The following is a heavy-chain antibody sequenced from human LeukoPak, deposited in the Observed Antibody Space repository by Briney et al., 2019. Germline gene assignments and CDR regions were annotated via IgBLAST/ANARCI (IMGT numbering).Heavy chain of an antibody. CDR3: AKDPTYYYDSSGYS. V-gene: IGHV3-23*01. CDR2: ISGSGGST. D-gene: IGHD3-22*01. J-gene: IGHJ5*02. CDR1: GFTFSSYA. Sequence: GGSLRLSCAAPGFTFSSYAMSWVRQAPGKGLEWVSAISGSGGSTYYADSVKGRFTISRDNSKNTLYLQMNSLRAEDTAVYYCAKDPTYYYDSSGYSWGQGTLVTVSS.